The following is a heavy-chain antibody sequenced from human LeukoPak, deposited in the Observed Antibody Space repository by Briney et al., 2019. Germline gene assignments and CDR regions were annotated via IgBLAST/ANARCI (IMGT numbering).Heavy chain of an antibody. CDR2: IYPGDSDT. CDR3: ARPGSSGWYGGSAADYYFDY. J-gene: IGHJ4*02. CDR1: GYSFTSYW. V-gene: IGHV5-51*01. D-gene: IGHD6-19*01. Sequence: GESLKISCKGSGYSFTSYWIGWVRQMPGRGLEWMGIIYPGDSDTRYSPSFQGQVTISADKSNSTAYLQWSSLKASDTAMYYCARPGSSGWYGGSAADYYFDYWGQGTLVTVSS.